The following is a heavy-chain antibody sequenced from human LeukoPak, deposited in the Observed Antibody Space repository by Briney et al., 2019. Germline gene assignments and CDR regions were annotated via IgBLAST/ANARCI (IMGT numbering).Heavy chain of an antibody. CDR2: ISYDGSNK. J-gene: IGHJ1*01. Sequence: PGRSLRLSCAASGFTFSSYGMHWVRQAPGKGLEWVAVISYDGSNKYYADSVKGRFTISRDNSKNTLYLQMNSLRAEDTAVYYCVKDRPQKSHYYDSSGYELQHWGQGTLVTVSS. V-gene: IGHV3-30*18. CDR3: VKDRPQKSHYYDSSGYELQH. CDR1: GFTFSSYG. D-gene: IGHD3-22*01.